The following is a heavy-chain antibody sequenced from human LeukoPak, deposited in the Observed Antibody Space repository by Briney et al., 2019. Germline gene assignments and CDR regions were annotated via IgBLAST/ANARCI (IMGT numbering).Heavy chain of an antibody. CDR3: VRNNGDNALDI. D-gene: IGHD4-17*01. J-gene: IGHJ3*02. CDR2: ISSTSTTI. CDR1: GFTFSAYS. V-gene: IGHV3-48*01. Sequence: GGSLRLSCAASGFTFSAYSMNWFRQAPGRGLEWVSYISSTSTTIYYKDSVKGRFTISRDNAKNSLYLHMTSLRAEDTAVYYCVRNNGDNALDIWAKGQWSPSLQ.